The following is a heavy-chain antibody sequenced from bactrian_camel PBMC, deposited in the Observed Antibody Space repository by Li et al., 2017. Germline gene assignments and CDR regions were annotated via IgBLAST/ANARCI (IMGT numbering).Heavy chain of an antibody. CDR3: AKDLFTDYAR. CDR1: GFTFSSYA. CDR2: INTGGSRP. D-gene: IGHD4*01. Sequence: VQLVESGGGLVQPGLSLRLSCAASGFTFSSYAMSWVRQAPGKGLEWVSSINTGGSRPYYADSVKGRFTISRDNAKNTLYLQLNSLKTDDTAMYYCAKDLFTDYARWGQGTQVTVS. V-gene: IGHV3S31*01. J-gene: IGHJ4*01.